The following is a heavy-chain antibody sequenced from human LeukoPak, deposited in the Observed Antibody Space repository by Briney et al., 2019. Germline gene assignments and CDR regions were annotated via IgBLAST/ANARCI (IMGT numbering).Heavy chain of an antibody. CDR3: ARAATSDY. CDR2: INPNSGGT. D-gene: IGHD2-15*01. J-gene: IGHJ4*02. V-gene: IGHV1-2*02. Sequence: ASVKVSCKASGYTFTGYYMHWVRQAPGQGLEWLGWINPNSGGTKYAQKFQGRVTMTRDTSISAAYMELSRLRSEDTAVYYCARAATSDYWGEGTLVTVSS. CDR1: GYTFTGYY.